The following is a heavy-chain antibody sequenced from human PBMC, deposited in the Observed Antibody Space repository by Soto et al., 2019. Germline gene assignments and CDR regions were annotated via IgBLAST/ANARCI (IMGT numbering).Heavy chain of an antibody. J-gene: IGHJ6*02. CDR2: IYYSGST. D-gene: IGHD7-27*01. CDR3: ARLTGKHYYYSYGLDV. Sequence: SETLSLTCTVAGGSISSYYRSWIRQPPGKGLEWIGYIYYSGSTNYNPSLKSRGTITVATSKNQFSLKLSSLTAADPALDYCARLTGKHYYYSYGLDVWPQGTKVTVSS. CDR1: GGSISSYY. V-gene: IGHV4-59*01.